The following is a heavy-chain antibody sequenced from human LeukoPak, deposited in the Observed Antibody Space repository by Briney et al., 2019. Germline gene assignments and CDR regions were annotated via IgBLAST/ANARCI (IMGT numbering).Heavy chain of an antibody. Sequence: GGSLRLSCAASGFSVSNAYMSWVRQAPGKGLEWVSVLFTYGSTYYADSVKGRFTVSRDNSKNTLYLQMSSLRAEDTAVYYCARDDYLSFWGQGTLVTVSS. D-gene: IGHD4-11*01. CDR2: LFTYGST. V-gene: IGHV3-53*01. J-gene: IGHJ4*02. CDR3: ARDDYLSF. CDR1: GFSVSNAY.